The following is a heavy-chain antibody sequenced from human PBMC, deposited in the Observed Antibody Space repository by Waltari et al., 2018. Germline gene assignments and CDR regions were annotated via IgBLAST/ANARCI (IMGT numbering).Heavy chain of an antibody. V-gene: IGHV1-46*01. D-gene: IGHD2-2*01. CDR1: GYTLTSYD. CDR3: ARPMVGSSTSFDY. Sequence: VQLVQSGAEVKHPGASVMVSCNASGYTLTSYDMHWVRQAPGQGLEWMGRINPSGGSTSYAQKFQGRVTMTRDTSTSTVYMELSSLRSEDTAVYYCARPMVGSSTSFDYWGQGTLVTVSS. J-gene: IGHJ4*02. CDR2: INPSGGST.